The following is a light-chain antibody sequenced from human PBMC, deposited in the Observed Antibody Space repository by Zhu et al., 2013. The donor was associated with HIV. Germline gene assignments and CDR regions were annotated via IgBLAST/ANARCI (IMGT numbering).Light chain of an antibody. V-gene: IGKV1-9*01. CDR2: GAS. CDR1: QGINTY. J-gene: IGKJ3*01. CDR3: QHVNSNAA. Sequence: DIQLTQSPSFLSASVGDRVTITCRASQGINTYLAWYQQKPGKAPKLLIYGASTLQSGVPSTFSGSGSGTEFTLTITSLQPEDFATYYCQHVNSNAAFGPGTKVDV.